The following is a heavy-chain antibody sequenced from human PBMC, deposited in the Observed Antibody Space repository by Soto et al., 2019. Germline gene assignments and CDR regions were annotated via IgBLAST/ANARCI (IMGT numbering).Heavy chain of an antibody. CDR1: GYTFTSYG. Sequence: QVHLVQSGAEVKKPGASVKVSCKASGYTFTSYGITWVRQAPGQRLEWMGWISAHNGNTDYAQKLQGRVIVTRDTSTSTAYRELRSLISDDTAVYYCARGRYGDYWGQGALVTVSS. CDR3: ARGRYGDY. J-gene: IGHJ4*02. CDR2: ISAHNGNT. D-gene: IGHD1-1*01. V-gene: IGHV1-18*01.